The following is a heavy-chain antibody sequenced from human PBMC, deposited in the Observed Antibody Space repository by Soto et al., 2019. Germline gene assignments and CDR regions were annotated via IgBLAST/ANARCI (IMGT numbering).Heavy chain of an antibody. J-gene: IGHJ4*02. Sequence: EVQLVESGGGLVQPGGSLRLSCAASGFAVSSNHMTWVRQAPGKGLEWVSVIYSGGSTYYADSVKGRFTISRDNSENTLYLHMNSLSDEDTAVYYCATGVNYRPILGWGQGTLVTVSS. CDR1: GFAVSSNH. V-gene: IGHV3-66*01. D-gene: IGHD3-16*01. CDR2: IYSGGST. CDR3: ATGVNYRPILG.